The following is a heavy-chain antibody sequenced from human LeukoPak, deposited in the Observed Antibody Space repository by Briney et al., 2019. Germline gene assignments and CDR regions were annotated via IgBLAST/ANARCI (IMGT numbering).Heavy chain of an antibody. V-gene: IGHV3-7*03. CDR2: IKQDGSEN. CDR1: GFTSSSCW. Sequence: PGGSLRLSCAASGFTSSSCWMSWVRQAPRNELVWVAKIKQDGSENYYVDSLKGRFTISRDNAKNSLYLQMNSLRAEDTAVYYCATSLTTASDTSAYGAFDVWGQGTMVTVSS. CDR3: ATSLTTASDTSAYGAFDV. J-gene: IGHJ3*01. D-gene: IGHD3-22*01.